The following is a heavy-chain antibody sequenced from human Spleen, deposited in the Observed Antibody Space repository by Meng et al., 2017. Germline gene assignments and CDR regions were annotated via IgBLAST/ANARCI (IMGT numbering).Heavy chain of an antibody. Sequence: QGQLQESCPGLVKPSGTLSLTCTVSGGSIISSSFYWAWIRQPPGKGLEWIGSTYYSGDTYDNPSLKSRVTISVDTSKNQFSLKVRSVTAADTAVYYCARDKTSPGYFDLWGRGTLVTVSS. D-gene: IGHD1-14*01. CDR3: ARDKTSPGYFDL. CDR1: GGSIISSSFY. CDR2: TYYSGDT. J-gene: IGHJ2*01. V-gene: IGHV4-39*07.